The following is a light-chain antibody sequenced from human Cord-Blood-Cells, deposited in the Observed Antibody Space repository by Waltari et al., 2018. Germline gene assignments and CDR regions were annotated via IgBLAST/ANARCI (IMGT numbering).Light chain of an antibody. J-gene: IGKJ5*01. Sequence: DIQMTQSPSSLSASVGDRVTITCRASQGISNSLAWYQQKPGKAPKLLFYAASRLESGVPSRFSGSGSGTDYTLAISSLQPEDFATYYCQQYYSTPITFGQGTRLEIK. CDR2: AAS. V-gene: IGKV1-NL1*01. CDR3: QQYYSTPIT. CDR1: QGISNS.